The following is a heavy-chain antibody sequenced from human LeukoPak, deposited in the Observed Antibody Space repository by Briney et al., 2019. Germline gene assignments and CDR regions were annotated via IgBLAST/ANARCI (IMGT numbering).Heavy chain of an antibody. D-gene: IGHD6-19*01. CDR2: ISAYNGNT. CDR1: RYTFTSYG. V-gene: IGHV1-18*01. CDR3: ARSSGWSDYYYYYGMDV. J-gene: IGHJ6*02. Sequence: ASVKVSCKTSRYTFTSYGISWVRQAPGQGLEWMGWISAYNGNTNYAQKLQGRVTMTTDTSTSTAYMELRRLRSDDTAVYYCARSSGWSDYYYYYGMDVWGQGTTVTVSS.